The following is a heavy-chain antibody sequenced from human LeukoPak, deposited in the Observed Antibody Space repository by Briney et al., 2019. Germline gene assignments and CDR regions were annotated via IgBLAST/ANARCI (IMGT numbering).Heavy chain of an antibody. CDR1: GSIFSDYY. V-gene: IGHV1-2*02. Sequence: GASVKVSCKASGSIFSDYYMHWVRQAPGQGLGWMGWIKPYSGGTNYEQKFQGRVIMTLYTSISTAYMELTRLTSDDTAVYYCSRGSEMVTTYRGGNCFDPWGQGNLVTVS. J-gene: IGHJ5*02. CDR2: IKPYSGGT. CDR3: SRGSEMVTTYRGGNCFDP. D-gene: IGHD5-24*01.